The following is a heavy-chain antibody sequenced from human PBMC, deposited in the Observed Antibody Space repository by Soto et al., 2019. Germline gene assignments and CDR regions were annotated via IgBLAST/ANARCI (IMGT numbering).Heavy chain of an antibody. CDR1: GGSISSYY. V-gene: IGHV4-59*01. Sequence: SETLSLTCTVSGGSISSYYWSWIRQPPGKGLEWIGYIYYSGSTNYNPSLKSRVTISVDTSKNQFSLKLSSVTAADTAVYYCARALRGDYKLYYHYFMDVGGKGTSVTVP. D-gene: IGHD4-17*01. CDR2: IYYSGST. J-gene: IGHJ6*03. CDR3: ARALRGDYKLYYHYFMDV.